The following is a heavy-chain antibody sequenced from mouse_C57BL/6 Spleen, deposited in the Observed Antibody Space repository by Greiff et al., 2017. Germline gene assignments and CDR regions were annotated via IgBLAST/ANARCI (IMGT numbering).Heavy chain of an antibody. Sequence: VQLQQSGAELVRPGASVKLSCKASGYTFTDYYINWVNQRPGQGLEWIARINPGSGNTYYNEKFKGKGTLTAEKSSSTAYMQLSSLRSEDTAVYFCARRYFWGQGTTLTVSA. CDR2: INPGSGNT. V-gene: IGHV1-76*01. CDR1: GYTFTDYY. D-gene: IGHD1-1*01. CDR3: ARRYF. J-gene: IGHJ2*01.